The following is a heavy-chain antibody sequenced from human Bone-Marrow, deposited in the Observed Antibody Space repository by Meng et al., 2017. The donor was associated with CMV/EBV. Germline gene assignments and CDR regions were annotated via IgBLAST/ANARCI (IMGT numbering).Heavy chain of an antibody. V-gene: IGHV3-21*01. D-gene: IGHD6-19*01. CDR3: AKEYHGQWLYYGMDV. CDR1: GFVFSNSN. J-gene: IGHJ6*02. CDR2: ISGASTYI. Sequence: GSLRLSCAASGFVFSNSNMNWVRQAPGKGLEWVSSISGASTYIYYAASVEGRFTISRDNAKHSVYLQMNSLRAEDTAIYYCAKEYHGQWLYYGMDVWGQGTTVTASS.